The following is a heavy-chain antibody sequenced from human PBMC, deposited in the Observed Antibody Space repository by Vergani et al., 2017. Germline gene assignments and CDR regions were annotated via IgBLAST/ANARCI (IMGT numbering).Heavy chain of an antibody. D-gene: IGHD5-18*01. J-gene: IGHJ4*02. Sequence: EVQLVESGGGLVQPGGSLKLSCAASGFTFSGSAMHWVRQASGKGLEWVGRIIRNANSYATAYAASGECMFTISRDDSKNSAYLQMSILTTDDTAVYYCTSRSVDTSMVSGYYWGQGTLVTVSS. CDR3: TSRSVDTSMVSGYY. V-gene: IGHV3-73*02. CDR2: IIRNANSYAT. CDR1: GFTFSGSA.